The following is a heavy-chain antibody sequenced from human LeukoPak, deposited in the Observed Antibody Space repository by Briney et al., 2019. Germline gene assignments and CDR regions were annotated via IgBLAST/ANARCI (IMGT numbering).Heavy chain of an antibody. CDR1: GFTFSSYG. CDR2: IWDGGRNK. J-gene: IGHJ6*02. D-gene: IGHD6-13*01. Sequence: GGAPRLSRAASGFTFSSYGMHWGRPAPGKGGGGGGGIWDGGRNKYYADSVKGRFTISRDNSRNTLYLQMNSLRAEDTAVYYCARDLVRYSSSWYPVQTGDYYYYYGMDVWGQGTTVTVSS. CDR3: ARDLVRYSSSWYPVQTGDYYYYYGMDV. V-gene: IGHV3-33*01.